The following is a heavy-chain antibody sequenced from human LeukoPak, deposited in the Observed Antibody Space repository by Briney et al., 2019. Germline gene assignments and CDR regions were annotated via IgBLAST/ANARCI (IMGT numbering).Heavy chain of an antibody. J-gene: IGHJ5*02. CDR1: GFTFSSYA. CDR2: ISGSGGST. V-gene: IGHV3-23*01. Sequence: GGSLRLSCAASGFTFSSYAMSWVRQAPGKGLEWVSAISGSGGSTYYADSVKGRFTISRDNSKNTLYLQMNSLRAEDTAVYYCAGTLAAAGPSGWFDPWGQGTLVTVSS. D-gene: IGHD6-13*01. CDR3: AGTLAAAGPSGWFDP.